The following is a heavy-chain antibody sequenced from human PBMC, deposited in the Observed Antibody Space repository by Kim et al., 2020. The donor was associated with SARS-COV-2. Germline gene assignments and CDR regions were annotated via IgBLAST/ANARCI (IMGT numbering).Heavy chain of an antibody. CDR3: AMDGYYRLADDAFDI. Sequence: GGSLRLSCAASGFTFSDYYMSWIRQAPGKGLEWVSYISSSGSTIYYADSVKGRFTISRDNAKNSLYLQMNSLRAEDTAVYYCAMDGYYRLADDAFDIWGQGTMVTVSS. J-gene: IGHJ3*02. CDR1: GFTFSDYY. V-gene: IGHV3-11*04. CDR2: ISSSGSTI. D-gene: IGHD3-22*01.